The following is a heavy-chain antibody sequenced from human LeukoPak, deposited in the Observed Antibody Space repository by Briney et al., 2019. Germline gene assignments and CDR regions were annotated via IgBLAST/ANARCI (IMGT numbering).Heavy chain of an antibody. D-gene: IGHD1-20*01. Sequence: PGKSLRLSCAASGFTFSTYGMRWVRQPPGKGLEWVAVIWYDGSNKYYADSVKGRFTISRDNSKNTLYLQMNSLRADDTAVYYCARASRISNYFDYWGQGTLVTVSS. J-gene: IGHJ4*02. CDR1: GFTFSTYG. CDR3: ARASRISNYFDY. V-gene: IGHV3-33*01. CDR2: IWYDGSNK.